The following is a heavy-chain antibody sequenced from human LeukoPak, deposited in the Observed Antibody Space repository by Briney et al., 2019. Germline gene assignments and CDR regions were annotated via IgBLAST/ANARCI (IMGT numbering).Heavy chain of an antibody. CDR1: GFTFSHYA. Sequence: PGGSLRLSCAASGFTFSHYAIHWVRQAPGKGLEWVSTISGSGDSTYYADSVKGRFTSSRDNSKNTLYLQMNSLRAEDTAVYYCAKGAYYADWGQGTLVTVSS. V-gene: IGHV3-23*01. CDR3: AKGAYYAD. CDR2: ISGSGDST. J-gene: IGHJ4*02. D-gene: IGHD3-3*01.